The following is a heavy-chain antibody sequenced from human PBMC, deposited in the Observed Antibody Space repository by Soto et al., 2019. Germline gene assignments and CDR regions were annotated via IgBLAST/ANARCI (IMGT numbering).Heavy chain of an antibody. D-gene: IGHD2-15*01. J-gene: IGHJ4*02. CDR1: GGSISSYY. CDR2: IYYSGST. Sequence: QVQLRESGPGLVKPSETLSLTCTVSGGSISSYYWSWIRQPPGKGLEWIGYIYYSGSTNYNPSLKSRVTISVDTSKNQFSLKLSSVTAADTAVYYCARAVGYCSGGSCYPRRTVFDYWGQGTLVTVSS. CDR3: ARAVGYCSGGSCYPRRTVFDY. V-gene: IGHV4-59*01.